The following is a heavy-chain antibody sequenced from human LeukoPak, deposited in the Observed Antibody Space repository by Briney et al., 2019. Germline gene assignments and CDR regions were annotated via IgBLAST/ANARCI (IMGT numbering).Heavy chain of an antibody. CDR2: ISSSSSYI. Sequence: GGSLRLSCAASGFTFSSYSMNWVRQAPGKGLEWASSISSSSSYIYYADSVKGRFTISRDNAKNSLYLQMNSLRAEDTAVYYCARHSYQLLFGYWGQGTLVTVSS. J-gene: IGHJ4*02. CDR1: GFTFSSYS. CDR3: ARHSYQLLFGY. D-gene: IGHD2-2*01. V-gene: IGHV3-21*01.